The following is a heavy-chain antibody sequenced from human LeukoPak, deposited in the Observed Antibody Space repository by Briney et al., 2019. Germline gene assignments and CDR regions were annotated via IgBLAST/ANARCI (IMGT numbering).Heavy chain of an antibody. Sequence: ASVKVSCKASGYTFTGYYMHWVRQAPGQGLEWMGWINPNSGGTNYAQKFQGRVTMTRDTSISTAYMELSRLRSDDTAVYYCARDEVRYSSSWYWFDPWGQGTLVTVSS. J-gene: IGHJ5*02. CDR3: ARDEVRYSSSWYWFDP. D-gene: IGHD6-13*01. CDR2: INPNSGGT. V-gene: IGHV1-2*02. CDR1: GYTFTGYY.